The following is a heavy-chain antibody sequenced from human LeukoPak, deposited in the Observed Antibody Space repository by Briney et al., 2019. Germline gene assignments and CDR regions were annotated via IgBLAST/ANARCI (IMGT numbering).Heavy chain of an antibody. CDR1: GCTFTSYD. CDR3: TRGDY. CDR2: MTPNSGNT. J-gene: IGHJ4*02. Sequence: ASVKVSCKASGCTFTSYDVNWVRQAAGQGLEWMGFMTPNSGNTGHAQRLQGRVIMTRNTSISTAYMELSSLRSEDTAMYFCTRGDYWGQGTLVTVSS. V-gene: IGHV1-8*01.